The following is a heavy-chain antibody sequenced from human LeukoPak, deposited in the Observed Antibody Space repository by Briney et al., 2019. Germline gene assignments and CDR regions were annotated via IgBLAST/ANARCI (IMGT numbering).Heavy chain of an antibody. CDR1: GFTFITCA. CDR2: ISYHGSNK. CDR3: AKDIGSQWLVPVGAFDI. Sequence: GGSLRLSCAASGFTFITCAMHWVRQAPGKGLEWVAVISYHGSNKDYADSVKGRFTISRDNSKNTLYLQMNSLRAEDTAVYYCAKDIGSQWLVPVGAFDIWGQGTMVTVSS. J-gene: IGHJ3*02. V-gene: IGHV3-30-3*01. D-gene: IGHD6-19*01.